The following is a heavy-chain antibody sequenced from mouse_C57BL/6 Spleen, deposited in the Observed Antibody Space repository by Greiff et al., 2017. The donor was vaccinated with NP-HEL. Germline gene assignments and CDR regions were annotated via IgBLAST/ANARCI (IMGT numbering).Heavy chain of an antibody. Sequence: DVQLVESGGDLVKPGGSLKLSCAASGFTFSSYGMSWVRQTPDKRLEWVATISSGGSYTYYPDSVKGRFTISRDNAKNTLYLQMSSLKSEDTAMYYCARGAKLGREYYFDYWGQGTTLTVSS. CDR1: GFTFSSYG. V-gene: IGHV5-6*01. D-gene: IGHD4-1*01. CDR3: ARGAKLGREYYFDY. CDR2: ISSGGSYT. J-gene: IGHJ2*01.